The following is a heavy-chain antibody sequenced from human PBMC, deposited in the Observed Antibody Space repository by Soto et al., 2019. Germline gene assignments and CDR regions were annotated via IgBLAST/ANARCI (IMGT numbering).Heavy chain of an antibody. CDR1: GYSFTSYW. Sequence: PGESLKISCKGSGYSFTSYWIGWVRQMPGKGLEWMGIIYPGDSDTRYSPSFQGQVTISDDKSISTAYLQWSSLKASDTDMYYCARTSAAGKYYYGMDVWGQGTTVTVS. CDR2: IYPGDSDT. CDR3: ARTSAAGKYYYGMDV. D-gene: IGHD6-13*01. V-gene: IGHV5-51*01. J-gene: IGHJ6*02.